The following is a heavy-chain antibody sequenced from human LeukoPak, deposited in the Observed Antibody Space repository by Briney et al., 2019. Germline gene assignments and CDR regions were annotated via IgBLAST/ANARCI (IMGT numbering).Heavy chain of an antibody. CDR1: GGTFSSYA. V-gene: IGHV1-69*13. Sequence: ASVKVSCKASGGTFSSYAISWVRQAPGQGLEWMGGIIPIFGTANYAQKFQDRVTITADESTSTAYMELSSLRSEDTAVYYCARSPPPLRYFDWLPDYWGQGTLVTVSS. CDR2: IIPIFGTA. J-gene: IGHJ4*02. D-gene: IGHD3-9*01. CDR3: ARSPPPLRYFDWLPDY.